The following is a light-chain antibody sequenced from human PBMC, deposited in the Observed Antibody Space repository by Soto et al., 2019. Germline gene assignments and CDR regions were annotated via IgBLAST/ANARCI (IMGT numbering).Light chain of an antibody. CDR2: AAY. J-gene: IGKJ4*01. Sequence: DIQMTQAPSSLSASVGDRVTITCRARQDISTYLAWYQQKPGKVPKLLISAAYTLQSGVPPRFSGSGSGTDFTLTISSLQPEDVATYYCQKDDNAPLTFGGVTKVEIK. CDR1: QDISTY. CDR3: QKDDNAPLT. V-gene: IGKV1-27*01.